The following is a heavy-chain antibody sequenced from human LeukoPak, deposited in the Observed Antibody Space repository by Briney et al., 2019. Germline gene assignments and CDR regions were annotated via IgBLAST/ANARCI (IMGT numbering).Heavy chain of an antibody. CDR3: AKDQGYCGGDCHGAPIDYYYYGMDV. CDR1: AFIFSGHW. CDR2: IKEDGSVR. D-gene: IGHD2-21*02. J-gene: IGHJ6*02. V-gene: IGHV3-7*03. Sequence: GGSLRLSCEGSAFIFSGHWMNWVRQTPGKGLEWVASIKEDGSVRQYVDSVKGRFSISRDNTKGSLFLQLNSLRAEDTAVYYCAKDQGYCGGDCHGAPIDYYYYGMDVWGQGTLVTVSS.